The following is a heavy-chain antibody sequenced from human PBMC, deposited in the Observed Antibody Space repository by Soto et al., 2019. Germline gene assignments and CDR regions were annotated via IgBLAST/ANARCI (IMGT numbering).Heavy chain of an antibody. D-gene: IGHD3-10*01. V-gene: IGHV4-39*01. J-gene: IGHJ4*02. CDR1: GGSISSSSYY. Sequence: PSETLSLTCTVSGGSISSSSYYWGWIRQPPGKGLEWIGSIYYSGSTYYNPSLKSRVTISVDTPKNQFSLKLSSVTAADTAVYYCATLWFGEGNYWGQGTLVTVSS. CDR3: ATLWFGEGNY. CDR2: IYYSGST.